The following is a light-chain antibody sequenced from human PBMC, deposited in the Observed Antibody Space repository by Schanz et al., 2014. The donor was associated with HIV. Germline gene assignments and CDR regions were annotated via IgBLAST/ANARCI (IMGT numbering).Light chain of an antibody. CDR3: ATWDDSLDGWV. CDR1: SSNIGTNY. CDR2: RNN. V-gene: IGLV1-47*01. J-gene: IGLJ3*02. Sequence: QSVLTQPPSASGTPGQRVTISCSGSSSNIGTNYVYWYQQLPGTAPKLLIYRNNYRPSGVPVRFSGSKSATSASLAISGLQSEDEADYFCATWDDSLDGWVFGGGTKLTVL.